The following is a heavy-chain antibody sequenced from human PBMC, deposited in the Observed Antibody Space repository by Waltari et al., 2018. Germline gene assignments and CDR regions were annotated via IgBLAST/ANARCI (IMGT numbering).Heavy chain of an antibody. CDR3: ARGVFRRGFLGQPNWFDP. CDR1: GGSVSTGGFY. V-gene: IGHV4-61*02. J-gene: IGHJ5*01. Sequence: QVQLRESAPGLVKPSQTLSLTCIVPGGSVSTGGFYWTWLRQPAGKGLEWVGRIYTSGTTSYNPALNSRVAISVDTSKNQISLTLTSVTAADTAMYFCARGVFRRGFLGQPNWFDPWGQGTLVIVSS. CDR2: IYTSGTT. D-gene: IGHD3-3*01.